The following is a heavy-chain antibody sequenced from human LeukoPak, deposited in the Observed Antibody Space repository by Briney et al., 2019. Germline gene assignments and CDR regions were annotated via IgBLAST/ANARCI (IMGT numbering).Heavy chain of an antibody. J-gene: IGHJ3*02. CDR1: GYTFISYG. V-gene: IGHV1-18*01. Sequence: EASMKVSCKASGYTFISYGISWVRQAPGQGLEWMGWISAHNGDTNYAQRFQGRVTMTTDTSTSTIYMELRSLTSDDTAVYYCARELREEMAPEVETDAFGIWGQGTMVTVSS. CDR2: ISAHNGDT. CDR3: ARELREEMAPEVETDAFGI. D-gene: IGHD5-24*01.